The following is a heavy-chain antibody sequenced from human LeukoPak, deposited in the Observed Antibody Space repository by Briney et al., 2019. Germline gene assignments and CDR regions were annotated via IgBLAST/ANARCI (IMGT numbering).Heavy chain of an antibody. CDR3: AREWGGYYLD. CDR2: ISPYNGNT. V-gene: IGHV1-18*01. J-gene: IGHJ4*02. D-gene: IGHD3-10*01. Sequence: ASVKVSCKASGYTFTSYGISWVRQAPGQGLEWMGWISPYNGNTNYTQKVQGRVTMITDTSTSTAYMELRSLRSDDTAVYYCAREWGGYYLDWGQGTLDTVSS. CDR1: GYTFTSYG.